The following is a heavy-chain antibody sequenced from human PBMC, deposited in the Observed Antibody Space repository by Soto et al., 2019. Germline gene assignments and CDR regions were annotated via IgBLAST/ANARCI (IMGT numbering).Heavy chain of an antibody. J-gene: IGHJ4*02. Sequence: ASEKVSCKASGYSFTGHYIHWVRQAPEQGPEWMGEIGPETGATRYAQKFRGRVTMTRDMSITTVYMELNNLSPDDTAVYYCGRGRSGQIVVFYWGQGTPVTVSS. V-gene: IGHV1-2*02. CDR1: GYSFTGHY. CDR3: GRGRSGQIVVFY. CDR2: IGPETGAT. D-gene: IGHD1-26*01.